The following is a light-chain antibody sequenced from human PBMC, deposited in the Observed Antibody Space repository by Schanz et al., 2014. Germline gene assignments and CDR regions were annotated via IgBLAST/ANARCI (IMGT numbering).Light chain of an antibody. Sequence: EIVLTQSPGTLSLSPGERATLSCRASQRVTSNSLAWYQQKPGQAPRLLIYGAFSRATGIPDRFSGSGSGTDFTLTISRLEPEDVAVYYCQHYDTSPPERWTFGQGTKVEIK. CDR3: QHYDTSPPERWT. CDR1: QRVTSNS. V-gene: IGKV3-20*01. J-gene: IGKJ1*01. CDR2: GAF.